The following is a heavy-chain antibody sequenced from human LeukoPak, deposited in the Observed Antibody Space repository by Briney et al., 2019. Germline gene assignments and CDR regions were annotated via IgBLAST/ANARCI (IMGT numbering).Heavy chain of an antibody. V-gene: IGHV3-64*01. CDR3: ARAEFRAFDI. J-gene: IGHJ3*02. CDR2: MSSNGGST. CDR1: GFTFSSYS. Sequence: WGSLRLSCAASGFTFSSYSMHWVRQAPGKGLEYVSAMSSNGGSTNYANSVKGRFTISRDNSKNTLYLQMGSLRADDMALYYCARAEFRAFDIWGQGTMVTVSS. D-gene: IGHD3-10*01.